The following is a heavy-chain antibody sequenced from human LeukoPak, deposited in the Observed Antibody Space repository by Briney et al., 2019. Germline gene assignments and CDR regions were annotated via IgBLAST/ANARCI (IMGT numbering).Heavy chain of an antibody. V-gene: IGHV1-18*01. D-gene: IGHD3-10*01. CDR1: GYTFSTYG. Sequence: ASVKVSCKASGYTFSTYGISWVRQAPGQGLEWMGWISAYNGNTNYAQKLQGRVTMTTDTSTSTAYMELRSLRSDDTAVYYCARENDGSGSNYFDYWGQGNLVTVSS. CDR2: ISAYNGNT. CDR3: ARENDGSGSNYFDY. J-gene: IGHJ4*02.